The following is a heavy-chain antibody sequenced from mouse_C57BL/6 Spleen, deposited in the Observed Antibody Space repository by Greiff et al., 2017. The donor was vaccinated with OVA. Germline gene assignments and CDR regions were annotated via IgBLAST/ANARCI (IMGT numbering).Heavy chain of an antibody. CDR1: GYAFSSSW. CDR2: IYPGDGDT. J-gene: IGHJ4*01. Sequence: VQLQQSGPELVKPGASVKISCKASGYAFSSSWMNWVKQRPGKGLEWIGRIYPGDGDTNDNGKFKGKATLTADKSSSPAYMQLSSLTSEDSAVYFCARSRDGYARDYWGQGTSVTVSS. CDR3: ARSRDGYARDY. V-gene: IGHV1-82*01. D-gene: IGHD3-3*01.